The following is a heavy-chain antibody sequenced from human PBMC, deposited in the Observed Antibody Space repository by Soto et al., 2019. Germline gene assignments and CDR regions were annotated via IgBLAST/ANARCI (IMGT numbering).Heavy chain of an antibody. CDR3: ARFIRWEPTEGWFEP. Sequence: ASVKVSCKASGYTFTSYGISWVRQAPGQGLEWMGWISAYNGNTNYAQKLQGRVTMTTDTSTSTAYMELRSLRSDDTAVYYCARFIRWEPTEGWFEPWAQATLVTVSS. J-gene: IGHJ5*02. CDR2: ISAYNGNT. CDR1: GYTFTSYG. D-gene: IGHD1-26*01. V-gene: IGHV1-18*01.